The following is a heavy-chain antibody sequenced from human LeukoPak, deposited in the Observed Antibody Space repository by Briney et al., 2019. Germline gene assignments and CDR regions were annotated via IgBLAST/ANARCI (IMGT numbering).Heavy chain of an antibody. CDR1: GGSISSSSYY. Sequence: SETLSLTCTVSGGSISSSSYYWGWIRQPPGKGLKWIGSIYYSGSTYYNPSLKNRVTISVDTSKNQFSLKLSSVTAADTAVYYCASARRRALLDYWGQGTLVTVSS. V-gene: IGHV4-39*01. CDR2: IYYSGST. J-gene: IGHJ4*02. CDR3: ASARRRALLDY.